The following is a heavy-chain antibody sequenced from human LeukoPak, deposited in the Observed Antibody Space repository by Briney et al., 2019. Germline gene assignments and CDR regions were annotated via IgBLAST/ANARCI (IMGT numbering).Heavy chain of an antibody. CDR3: ASTTGKSVGAFDI. Sequence: GGSLRLSCAASGFTFSSYAMSWVRQAPGKGLEWVSAISGSGSSTYYADSVKGRFTISRDNSKNTLYLQMNSLRAEDTAVYYCASTTGKSVGAFDIWGQGTMVTVSS. J-gene: IGHJ3*02. V-gene: IGHV3-23*01. CDR2: ISGSGSST. CDR1: GFTFSSYA. D-gene: IGHD4-17*01.